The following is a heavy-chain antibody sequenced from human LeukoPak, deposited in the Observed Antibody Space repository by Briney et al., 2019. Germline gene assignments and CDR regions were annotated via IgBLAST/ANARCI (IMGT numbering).Heavy chain of an antibody. J-gene: IGHJ6*03. Sequence: SQTLSLTCTVSGGSISSGSYYWSWIRQPAGKGLEWIGRIYTSGSTNYNPSLKSRVTISVDTSKNQFSLKLSSVTAADTAVYYCARGITGTGGAVYYYYYYMDVWGKGTTVTVSS. CDR3: ARGITGTGGAVYYYYYYMDV. D-gene: IGHD1-20*01. CDR1: GGSISSGSYY. CDR2: IYTSGST. V-gene: IGHV4-61*02.